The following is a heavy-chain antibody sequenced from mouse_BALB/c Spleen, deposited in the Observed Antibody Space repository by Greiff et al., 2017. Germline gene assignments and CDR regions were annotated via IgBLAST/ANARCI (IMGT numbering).Heavy chain of an antibody. CDR1: GFTFSSFG. Sequence: EVQVVESGGGLVQPGGSRKLSCAASGFTFSSFGMHWVRQAPEKGLEWVAYISSGSSTIYYADTVKGRFTISRDNPKNTLFLQMTSLRSEDTAMYYCARGVEFIPMDYWGQGTSVTVSS. J-gene: IGHJ4*01. V-gene: IGHV5-17*02. CDR2: ISSGSSTI. CDR3: ARGVEFIPMDY. D-gene: IGHD1-1*01.